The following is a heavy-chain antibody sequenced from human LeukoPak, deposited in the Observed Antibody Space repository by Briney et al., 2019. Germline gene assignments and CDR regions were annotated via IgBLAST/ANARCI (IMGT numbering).Heavy chain of an antibody. CDR3: ARGSTYYDSSGQVPFDY. J-gene: IGHJ4*02. CDR1: GFTFSTYS. Sequence: GGSLRLSCAASGFTFSTYSMNWVRQAPGKGLEWVSYISSSSSTIYYADSVKGRFTISRDNAKNSLYLQMNSLRAEDTAVYYCARGSTYYDSSGQVPFDYWGQGTLVTASS. D-gene: IGHD3-22*01. V-gene: IGHV3-48*01. CDR2: ISSSSSTI.